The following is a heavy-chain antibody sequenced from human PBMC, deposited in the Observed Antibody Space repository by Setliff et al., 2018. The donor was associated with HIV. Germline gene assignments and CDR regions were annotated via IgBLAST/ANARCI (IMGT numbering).Heavy chain of an antibody. Sequence: ASVKVSCKASGYTFTNYGISWVRQAPGQGLEWMGWISGYNGNTNYAQKFQGRVTMTTDTSTRTADMELRSLRSDDTAVYYCARDSRSSIAPYNLDYWGQGTVVTVSS. J-gene: IGHJ4*02. CDR1: GYTFTNYG. V-gene: IGHV1-18*01. D-gene: IGHD6-6*01. CDR3: ARDSRSSIAPYNLDY. CDR2: ISGYNGNT.